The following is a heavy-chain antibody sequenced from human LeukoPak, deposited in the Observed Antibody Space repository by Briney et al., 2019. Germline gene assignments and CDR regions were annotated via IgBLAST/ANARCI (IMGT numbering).Heavy chain of an antibody. J-gene: IGHJ4*02. Sequence: SQTLSLTCTVSGGSISSGSYYWSWIRQPAGKGLEWIGRIYTSGSTNYNPSLKSRVTISVDTSKNQFSLKLSSVTAADTAVYYCATYSPLREGHYWGQGTLVTVSS. V-gene: IGHV4-61*02. CDR3: ATYSPLREGHY. CDR2: IYTSGST. CDR1: GGSISSGSYY. D-gene: IGHD2-15*01.